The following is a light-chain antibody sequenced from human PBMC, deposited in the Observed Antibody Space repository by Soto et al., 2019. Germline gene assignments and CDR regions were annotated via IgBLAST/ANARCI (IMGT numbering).Light chain of an antibody. Sequence: EIVLTQSPGTLSLSPGERATLSCRASQSVSNSYLAWYQQKPGQAPRLLIYGASSRATGIPDRFSGSGSGTDFTLTITRLEPEDFAVYYCQQYGSAPMYIFGQGTKLEIK. J-gene: IGKJ2*01. CDR1: QSVSNSY. CDR2: GAS. CDR3: QQYGSAPMYI. V-gene: IGKV3-20*01.